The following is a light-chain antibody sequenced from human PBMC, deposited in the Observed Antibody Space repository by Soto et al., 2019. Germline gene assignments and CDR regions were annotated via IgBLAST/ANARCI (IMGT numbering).Light chain of an antibody. V-gene: IGKV1-5*03. CDR3: QQYSRFSWT. Sequence: DIQMTQSPSTLSASVGDRVTITCRASQSIDKWLAWYQQKPGKAPKLLIYKASILQSGVPSRFSGSGSGTEFTLIISSLQPDDVGSYYCQQYSRFSWTFGQGTKVEIK. CDR2: KAS. CDR1: QSIDKW. J-gene: IGKJ1*01.